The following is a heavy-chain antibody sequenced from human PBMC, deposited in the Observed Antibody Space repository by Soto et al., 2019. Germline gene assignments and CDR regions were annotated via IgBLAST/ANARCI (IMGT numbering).Heavy chain of an antibody. J-gene: IGHJ4*02. D-gene: IGHD3-3*01. Sequence: GGSLRLSCAASGFTFSSYGMHWVRQAPGKGLEWVAVISYDGSNKYYADSVKGRFTISRDNSKNTLYLQMNSLRAEDTAVYYCAKDLTLFWSGYFTPDYWGQGTLVTVSS. CDR1: GFTFSSYG. CDR3: AKDLTLFWSGYFTPDY. V-gene: IGHV3-30*18. CDR2: ISYDGSNK.